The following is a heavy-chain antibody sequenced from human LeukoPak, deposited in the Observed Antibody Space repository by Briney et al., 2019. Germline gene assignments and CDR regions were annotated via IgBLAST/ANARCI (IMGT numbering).Heavy chain of an antibody. V-gene: IGHV3-48*01. D-gene: IGHD1-14*01. J-gene: IGHJ4*02. Sequence: GGSLRLSCAASGFTFSSYSMNWVRQAPGKGLEWVSHISRSSSSIYYADSVKGRFTISRDNAKNSLYLQMNSLRAEDTAVYYCARSYMGFDYWGQGTLVTVSS. CDR2: ISRSSSSI. CDR1: GFTFSSYS. CDR3: ARSYMGFDY.